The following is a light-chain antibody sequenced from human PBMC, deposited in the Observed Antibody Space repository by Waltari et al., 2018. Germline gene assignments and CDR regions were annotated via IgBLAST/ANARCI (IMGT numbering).Light chain of an antibody. CDR3: CSYAGSSTPNWV. CDR1: SCYVGRYSL. Sequence: QSALTQPAYVSGSPGQSLPISCTETSCYVGRYSLVSWYQQHPGKAPKLMIYEGRKRPSGVSNRFSGSKSGNTASLTISGLQAEDEADYYCCSYAGSSTPNWVFGGGTKLTVL. CDR2: EGR. V-gene: IGLV2-23*01. J-gene: IGLJ3*02.